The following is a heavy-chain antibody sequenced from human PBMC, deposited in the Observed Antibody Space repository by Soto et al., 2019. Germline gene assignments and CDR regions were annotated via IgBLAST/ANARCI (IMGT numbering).Heavy chain of an antibody. CDR2: INHSGST. CDR1: GGSFSGYY. J-gene: IGHJ5*02. CDR3: ARELLWVAHWFDP. Sequence: ETLSLTCAVYGGSFSGYYWSWIRQPPGKGLEWIGEINHSGSTNYNPSLKSRVTISVDTSKNQFSLKLSSVTAADTAVYYCARELLWVAHWFDPWGQGTLVTVSS. D-gene: IGHD3-16*01. V-gene: IGHV4-34*01.